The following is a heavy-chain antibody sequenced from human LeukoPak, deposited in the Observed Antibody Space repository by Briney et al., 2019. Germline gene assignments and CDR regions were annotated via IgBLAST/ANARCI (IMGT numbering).Heavy chain of an antibody. D-gene: IGHD1-26*01. V-gene: IGHV3-30*04. J-gene: IGHJ4*02. CDR3: AIAEWELPTGGY. CDR2: ISDDGSNK. Sequence: PGGSLRLSCAASGFTFSNYAMHWVRQAPGKGLEWVAVISDDGSNKYQADSVKGRFTISRDNSKNTLYLQMNSLRAEDTAVYYCAIAEWELPTGGYWGQGTLVTVSS. CDR1: GFTFSNYA.